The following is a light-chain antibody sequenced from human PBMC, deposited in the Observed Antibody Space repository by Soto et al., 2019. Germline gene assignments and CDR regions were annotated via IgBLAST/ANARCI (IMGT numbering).Light chain of an antibody. CDR2: DVN. CDR3: SSYTSSTNYV. CDR1: SNDVGRFDY. J-gene: IGLJ1*01. V-gene: IGLV2-11*01. Sequence: QSVLTQPRSVSGSPGQSVTISCTGTSNDVGRFDYVSWYQQHPGKAPKVIIYDVNERPSGVPNRFSGSKPGNTASLTISGLQADDEADYYCSSYTSSTNYVFGTGTKVTVL.